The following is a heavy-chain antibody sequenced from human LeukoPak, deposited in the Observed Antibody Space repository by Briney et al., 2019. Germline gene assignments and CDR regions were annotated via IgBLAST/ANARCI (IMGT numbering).Heavy chain of an antibody. CDR1: GFSFSIYA. Sequence: PGGSLRLSCAASGFSFSIYAMSWVRQAPGKGLEWVSSISDSGGRTYYTNSVKGRFTISRENFKNTVYLEMNNLGAEDTALYYCAKGGQDYDFWRFDYWGQGNLVIVSS. J-gene: IGHJ4*02. CDR3: AKGGQDYDFWRFDY. V-gene: IGHV3-23*01. D-gene: IGHD3-3*01. CDR2: ISDSGGRT.